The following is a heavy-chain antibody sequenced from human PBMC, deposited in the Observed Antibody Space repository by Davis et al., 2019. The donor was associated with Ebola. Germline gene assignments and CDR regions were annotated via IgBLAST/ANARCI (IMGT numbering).Heavy chain of an antibody. CDR2: IYYSGST. CDR3: ARATMIVVVTPFNY. CDR1: GGSISSSSYY. J-gene: IGHJ4*02. V-gene: IGHV4-39*01. Sequence: SETLSLTCTVSGGSISSSSYYWGWIRQPPGKGLEWIGSIYYSGSTYYHPSLKSRVTISVDTSKNQFSLKLSSVTAADTAVYYCARATMIVVVTPFNYWGQGTLVTVSS. D-gene: IGHD3-22*01.